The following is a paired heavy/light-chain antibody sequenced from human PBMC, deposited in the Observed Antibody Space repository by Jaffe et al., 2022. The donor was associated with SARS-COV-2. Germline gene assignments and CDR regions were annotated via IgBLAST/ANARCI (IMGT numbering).Heavy chain of an antibody. CDR2: IWYDGSNK. V-gene: IGHV3-33*01. CDR3: ARGYCRGHNCLGGY. J-gene: IGHJ4*02. Sequence: QVQLVESGGGVVQPGRSLRLSCVTSGFTFSNFGMHWVRQAPGKGLEWVAVIWYDGSNKYYADSVKDRFTISRDNSKNTLYLQMNSLRAEDTAVYFCARGYCRGHNCLGGYWGQGTLVTVSS. CDR1: GFTFSNFG. D-gene: IGHD2-15*01.
Light chain of an antibody. CDR2: SND. CDR1: SSNIGSNT. J-gene: IGLJ2*01. V-gene: IGLV1-44*01. CDR3: AAWDDSLNSLV. Sequence: QSVLTQPPSVSGTPGQRVTISCSGSSSNIGSNTVNWYQQLPGTAPKLLIYSNDQRPSGVPDRFSGSKSGTSASLAISGLQSEDEADYYCAAWDDSLNSLVFGGGTKLTVL.